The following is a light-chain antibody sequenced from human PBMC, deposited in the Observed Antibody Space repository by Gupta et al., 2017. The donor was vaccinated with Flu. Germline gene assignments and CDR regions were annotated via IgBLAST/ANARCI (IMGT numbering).Light chain of an antibody. V-gene: IGLV2-14*01. Sequence: SITISCTGTSSDLGGYNYVSWDQHQPGKAPKLMIFEVNHRPSGVSNRFSGSKSGNTASLTISGLQAEDEADYYCSSYSSSNILVFGGGTKVTVL. CDR3: SSYSSSNILV. CDR2: EVN. J-gene: IGLJ2*01. CDR1: SSDLGGYNY.